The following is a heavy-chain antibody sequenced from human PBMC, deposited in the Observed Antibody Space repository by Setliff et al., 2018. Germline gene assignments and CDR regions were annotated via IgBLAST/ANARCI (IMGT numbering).Heavy chain of an antibody. Sequence: PSETLSLTCAVSGGSISSGGYYWSWIRQHPGKDLEWIGYIYYSGSTNYNPSLKSRVTISVDTSKNQFSLKLSSVTAADTAVYYCARESDDFWSGYYFDSWGQRTLVTVSS. CDR3: ARESDDFWSGYYFDS. CDR1: GGSISSGGYY. J-gene: IGHJ4*02. D-gene: IGHD3-3*01. CDR2: IYYSGST. V-gene: IGHV4-31*11.